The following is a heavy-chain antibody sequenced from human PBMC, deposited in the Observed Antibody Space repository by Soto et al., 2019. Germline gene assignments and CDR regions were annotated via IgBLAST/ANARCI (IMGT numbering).Heavy chain of an antibody. CDR1: GFTFSTYG. D-gene: IGHD6-19*01. J-gene: IGHJ4*02. CDR3: AKGGRVAGKGREFDS. V-gene: IGHV3-23*01. CDR2: ISGSGSST. Sequence: GGSLRLSCTTSGFTFSTYGLSWVRQAPGQGLEWVSTISGSGSSTYYADSLKGRFTISRDSSKSTLYLQMNSLRAEDTAIYYCAKGGRVAGKGREFDSWGQGTPVTVSS.